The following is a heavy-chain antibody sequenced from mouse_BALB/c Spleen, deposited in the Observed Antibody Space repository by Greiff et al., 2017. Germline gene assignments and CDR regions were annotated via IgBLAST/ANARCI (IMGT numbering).Heavy chain of an antibody. J-gene: IGHJ3*01. D-gene: IGHD4-1*01. Sequence: VHLVESGGGLVQPGGSLRLSCATSGFTFTDYYMSWVRQPPGKALEWLGFIRNKANGYTTEYSASVKGRFTISRDNSQSILYLQMNTLRAEDSATYYCARGTGTWFAYWGQGTLVTVSA. V-gene: IGHV7-3*02. CDR1: GFTFTDYY. CDR3: ARGTGTWFAY. CDR2: IRNKANGYTT.